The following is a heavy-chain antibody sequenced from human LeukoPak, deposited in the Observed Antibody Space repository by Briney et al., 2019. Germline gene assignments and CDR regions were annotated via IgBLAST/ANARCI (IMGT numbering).Heavy chain of an antibody. Sequence: GGSLRLSCAASGFTFSSYSMNWVRQAPGKGLEWVSSISSSSSYIYYADSVKGRFTISRDNAKNSLYLQMNSLRAEDTAVYYYARDYDSSGYYLNWGQGTLVTVSS. J-gene: IGHJ4*02. CDR2: ISSSSSYI. CDR3: ARDYDSSGYYLN. CDR1: GFTFSSYS. V-gene: IGHV3-21*01. D-gene: IGHD3-22*01.